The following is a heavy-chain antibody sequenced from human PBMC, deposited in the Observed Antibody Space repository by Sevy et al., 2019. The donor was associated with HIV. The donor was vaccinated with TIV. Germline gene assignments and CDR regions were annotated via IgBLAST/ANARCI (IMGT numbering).Heavy chain of an antibody. CDR2: INPTNGVT. CDR1: GYTFTDHF. J-gene: IGHJ2*01. CDR3: ARTVPSCGVWRSDWNFDL. Sequence: ASVKVSCKASGYTFTDHFVHWVRQAPGQGLEWMGWINPTNGVTDYTRKLRGRVTMTRDTSTDTVYMELRWLNSDDTAVYYCARTVPSCGVWRSDWNFDLWGRGTLVTVSS. V-gene: IGHV1-2*02. D-gene: IGHD2-21*01.